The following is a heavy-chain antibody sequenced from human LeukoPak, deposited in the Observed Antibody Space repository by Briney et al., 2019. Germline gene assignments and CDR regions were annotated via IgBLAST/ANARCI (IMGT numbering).Heavy chain of an antibody. J-gene: IGHJ4*02. V-gene: IGHV3-21*01. CDR1: GFTCSSYS. CDR2: ISSSSSYI. Sequence: PGGSLRLSCAASGFTCSSYSMNWVRQAPGKGLEWVSSISSSSSYIYYADSVKGRFTISRDNAKNSLYLQMNSLRAEDTAAYYCARVLELYDSSGYCDYWGQGTLVTVSS. CDR3: ARVLELYDSSGYCDY. D-gene: IGHD3-22*01.